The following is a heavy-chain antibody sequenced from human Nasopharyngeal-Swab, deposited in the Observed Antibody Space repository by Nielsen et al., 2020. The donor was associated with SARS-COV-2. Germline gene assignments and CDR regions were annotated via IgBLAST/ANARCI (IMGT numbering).Heavy chain of an antibody. CDR3: AHSKQLGYYYYYGMDV. CDR1: GFSLSTSGVG. CDR2: IYWDDDK. D-gene: IGHD6-13*01. Sequence: SGPTLVQPTQPLTLTCTFSGFSLSTSGVGVGWIRQPPGKALEWLALIYWDDDKRYSPSLKSRLTITKDTSKNQVVLTMTNMDPVDTATYYCAHSKQLGYYYYYGMDVWGQGTTVTVSS. J-gene: IGHJ6*02. V-gene: IGHV2-5*02.